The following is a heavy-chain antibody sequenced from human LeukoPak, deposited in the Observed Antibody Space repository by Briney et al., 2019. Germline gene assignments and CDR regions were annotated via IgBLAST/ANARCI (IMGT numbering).Heavy chain of an antibody. V-gene: IGHV3-23*01. CDR2: ITGSGGNT. J-gene: IGHJ4*02. CDR3: AKDISTRWYSSTPLPGDC. Sequence: PGGSLRLSCAASGFTFSSYAMSWVRQAPGKGLEWVSGITGSGGNTYYADSVKGRFTISRDNSKNTLYLQMSSLGAEDTAIYYCAKDISTRWYSSTPLPGDCWGQGTLVTVSS. D-gene: IGHD6-13*01. CDR1: GFTFSSYA.